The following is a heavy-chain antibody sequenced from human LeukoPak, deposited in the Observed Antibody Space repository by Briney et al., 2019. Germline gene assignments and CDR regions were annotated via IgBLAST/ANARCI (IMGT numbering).Heavy chain of an antibody. V-gene: IGHV4-31*03. Sequence: SETLSLTCTVSGGSISSGGYYWSWIRQHPGKGLEWIGYIYYSGSTYYNPSLKSRVTISVDTSKNQFSLKLSSVTAADTAVYYCARGKSIAAYYYGMDVWGQGTTVTVSS. J-gene: IGHJ6*02. CDR2: IYYSGST. D-gene: IGHD6-6*01. CDR3: ARGKSIAAYYYGMDV. CDR1: GGSISSGGYY.